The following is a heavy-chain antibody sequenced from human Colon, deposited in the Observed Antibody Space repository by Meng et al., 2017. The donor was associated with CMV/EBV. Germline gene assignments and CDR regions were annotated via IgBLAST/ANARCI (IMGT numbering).Heavy chain of an antibody. D-gene: IGHD6-6*01. CDR3: ARDAYLGGLAVRRFDP. J-gene: IGHJ5*02. CDR1: GYTFTDYY. Sequence: ASVKVSCKSSGYTFTDYYIHWVRQAPGQGLEWMGWINPNRGGTNYAQKFQGRVTMTRDTPISTDYMELSGLRSDDTAVYYCARDAYLGGLAVRRFDPWGQGTLVTVSS. CDR2: INPNRGGT. V-gene: IGHV1-2*02.